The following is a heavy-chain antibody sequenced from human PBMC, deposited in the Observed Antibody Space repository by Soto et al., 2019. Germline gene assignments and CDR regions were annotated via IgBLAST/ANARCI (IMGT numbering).Heavy chain of an antibody. CDR2: IIPILGIA. CDR3: ARMAPTSLRYFEWLSPRGYGMDV. D-gene: IGHD3-9*01. J-gene: IGHJ6*02. V-gene: IGHV1-69*02. Sequence: QVQLVQSGAEVKKPGSSVKVSCKASGGTFSSYTISWVRQAPGQRLEWMGRIIPILGIANYAQKFQGRVTITADKATSTAYMELSSLRSEDTAVYYCARMAPTSLRYFEWLSPRGYGMDVWGQGTTVTVSS. CDR1: GGTFSSYT.